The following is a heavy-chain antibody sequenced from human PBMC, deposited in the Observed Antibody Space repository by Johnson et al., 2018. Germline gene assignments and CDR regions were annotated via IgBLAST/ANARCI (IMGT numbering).Heavy chain of an antibody. V-gene: IGHV3-74*01. Sequence: VQLQESGGGLVQPGGSLRLACAASGFTFNTYWMQWVRKVPGKGLVWVARISSDGRKRSHVDCMRGRITVSRDNAKNTLFLEMSSMGAEDKAQYYCARLRNHYSYYDMGVGGNGTAVIVSS. CDR2: ISSDGRKR. CDR3: ARLRNHYSYYDMGV. J-gene: IGHJ6*03. CDR1: GFTFNTYW.